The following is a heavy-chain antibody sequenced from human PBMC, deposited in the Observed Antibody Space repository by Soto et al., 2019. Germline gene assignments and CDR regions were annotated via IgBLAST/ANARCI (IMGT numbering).Heavy chain of an antibody. Sequence: ASVKVSCKASGGTFSSYTISWVRQAPGQGLEWMGRIIPILGIANYAQKFQGRVTITADKSTSTAYMELSSLRSEDTAVYYCAREVNYDFWSGYYYFDYWGQGTLVTVSS. J-gene: IGHJ4*02. CDR3: AREVNYDFWSGYYYFDY. V-gene: IGHV1-69*04. D-gene: IGHD3-3*01. CDR1: GGTFSSYT. CDR2: IIPILGIA.